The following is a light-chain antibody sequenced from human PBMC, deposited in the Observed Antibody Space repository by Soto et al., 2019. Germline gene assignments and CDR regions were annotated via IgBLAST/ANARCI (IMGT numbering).Light chain of an antibody. V-gene: IGKV3-11*01. J-gene: IGKJ2*01. CDR3: LQRSNRPLMYT. Sequence: ELVLTQSPATLSLSPGERATLSCRASQSVSSYLAWYQQKPGQAPRLLIYGASNRATGIPARFSGSGSGTDFTLTISSLEPEDFATYYCLQRSNRPLMYTFGQGTKVDIK. CDR1: QSVSSY. CDR2: GAS.